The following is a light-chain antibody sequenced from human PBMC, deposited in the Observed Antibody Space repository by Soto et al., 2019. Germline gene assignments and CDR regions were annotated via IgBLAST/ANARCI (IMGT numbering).Light chain of an antibody. J-gene: IGLJ2*01. CDR1: TSNIGTNT. Sequence: QSVLTQPPSVSGTPGQWVTISCSGSTSNIGTNTLTWYKQLPGTAPKLVIYRNDQRPSGVPDRFSGSKSCASASLAISGLQSEDEADYFCAAWDDSLSALLFGGGTKVTVL. CDR2: RND. CDR3: AAWDDSLSALL. V-gene: IGLV1-44*01.